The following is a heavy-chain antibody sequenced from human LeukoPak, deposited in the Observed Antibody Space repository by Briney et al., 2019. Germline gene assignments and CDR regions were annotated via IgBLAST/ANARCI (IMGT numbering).Heavy chain of an antibody. J-gene: IGHJ4*02. CDR1: GFTFSNYW. V-gene: IGHV3-7*01. D-gene: IGHD3-10*01. CDR2: IKYDGSEK. Sequence: GGSLRLSCAASGFTFSNYWMSWVRQAPGKGLEWVAKIKYDGSEKNYVDSVKGRFTISRDNAKNSLYLQMNSLRAEDTAVYYCARDSPNYYGWVGPIDYWGQGTLVTVSS. CDR3: ARDSPNYYGWVGPIDY.